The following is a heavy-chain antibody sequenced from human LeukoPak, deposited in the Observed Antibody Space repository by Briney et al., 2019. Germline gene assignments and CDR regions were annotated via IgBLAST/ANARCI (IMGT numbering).Heavy chain of an antibody. J-gene: IGHJ5*02. V-gene: IGHV4-39*01. Sequence: SETLSLTCTVSGGSISSSSFFWGWIRQPPGKGLEWIGTIYYSGTTYYNPSLTSRVTISVDTSKNQFSLKLSSVTAADTAVYYCARRGYSYDWFDPWGQGTLVTVSS. CDR2: IYYSGTT. D-gene: IGHD5-18*01. CDR1: GGSISSSSFF. CDR3: ARRGYSYDWFDP.